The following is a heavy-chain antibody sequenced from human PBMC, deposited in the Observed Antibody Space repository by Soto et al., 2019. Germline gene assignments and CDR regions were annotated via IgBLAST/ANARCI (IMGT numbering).Heavy chain of an antibody. D-gene: IGHD3-10*01. CDR1: GGTFSSYA. Sequence: QVQLVQSGAEVKKPGSSVKVSCKASGGTFSSYAISWVRQAPGQGLEWMGGIIPIFGTANYAQKFQGRVTITADESTSTAYMELSSLRSEDMAVYYCARAASAYYYGSGIYGMDVWGQGTTVTVSS. CDR2: IIPIFGTA. CDR3: ARAASAYYYGSGIYGMDV. V-gene: IGHV1-69*01. J-gene: IGHJ6*02.